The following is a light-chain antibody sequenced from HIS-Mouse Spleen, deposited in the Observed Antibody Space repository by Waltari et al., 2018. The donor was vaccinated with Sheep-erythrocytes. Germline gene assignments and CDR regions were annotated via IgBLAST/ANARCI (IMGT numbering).Light chain of an antibody. CDR3: CSYAGSYNHV. CDR2: DVS. V-gene: IGLV2-11*01. CDR1: SSDVGGYNY. J-gene: IGLJ1*01. Sequence: QSALTQPRSVSGSPGQSVTISCTGTSSDVGGYNYVSWYQQHPGQAPKLMIYDVSKRPSRVPDRFAGSKAGKTASRTISGLQAADEADYYCCSYAGSYNHVFATGTKVTVL.